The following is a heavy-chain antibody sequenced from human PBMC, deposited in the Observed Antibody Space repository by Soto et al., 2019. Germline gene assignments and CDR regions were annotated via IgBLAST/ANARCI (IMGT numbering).Heavy chain of an antibody. D-gene: IGHD2-21*01. J-gene: IGHJ4*02. CDR2: IAPGNGNT. V-gene: IGHV1-3*01. CDR1: GYTFTDYA. CDR3: AKGSRMWTPDY. Sequence: ASVKVSCKASGYTFTDYAIHWVRQAPGQRLEWMGWIAPGNGNTKYSQNFQGRVTITRGTSATTAYMELSSLRSEDTAVYYCAKGSRMWTPDYWGQGTLVTVSS.